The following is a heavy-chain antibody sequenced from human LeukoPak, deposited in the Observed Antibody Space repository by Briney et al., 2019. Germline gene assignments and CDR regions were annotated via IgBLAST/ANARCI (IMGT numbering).Heavy chain of an antibody. D-gene: IGHD4-23*01. CDR2: ISAYDGNT. V-gene: IGHV1-18*01. J-gene: IGHJ4*02. CDR3: ARDLSGGNSDIDY. Sequence: GASVKVSCKASGYIFISYGINWVRQAPGQGLEWMGWISAYDGNTNYAQKLQGRVTMTTDTSTNTAYMELRSLRSDDTAVYYCARDLSGGNSDIDYWGQGTLVTVSS. CDR1: GYIFISYG.